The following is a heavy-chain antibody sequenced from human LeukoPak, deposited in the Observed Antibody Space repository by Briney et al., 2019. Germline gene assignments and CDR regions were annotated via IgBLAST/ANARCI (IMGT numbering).Heavy chain of an antibody. Sequence: SETLSLTCTVSGGSISGYFWTWIRQPAGKELEWIGRVYTSGTTYYNPSLESRVTISLDTFNNQFALRVTSVTAADTAIYYCARGTEKTRISGYYSFDHWGRGLLVTVSS. D-gene: IGHD5-12*01. CDR1: GGSISGYF. CDR3: ARGTEKTRISGYYSFDH. J-gene: IGHJ4*02. V-gene: IGHV4-4*07. CDR2: VYTSGTT.